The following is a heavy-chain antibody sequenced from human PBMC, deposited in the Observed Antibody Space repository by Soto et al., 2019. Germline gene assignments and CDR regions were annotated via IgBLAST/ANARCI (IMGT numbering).Heavy chain of an antibody. V-gene: IGHV4-39*01. D-gene: IGHD2-2*01. CDR2: IYYSGST. CDR3: ARMFIVVVPAAIVNWFDP. J-gene: IGHJ5*02. CDR1: GGSISSSSYY. Sequence: SETLSLTXTVSGGSISSSSYYWGWIRQPPGKGLEWIGSIYYSGSTYYNPSLKSRVTISVDTSKNQFSLKLSSVTAADTAVYYCARMFIVVVPAAIVNWFDPWGQGTLVTVSS.